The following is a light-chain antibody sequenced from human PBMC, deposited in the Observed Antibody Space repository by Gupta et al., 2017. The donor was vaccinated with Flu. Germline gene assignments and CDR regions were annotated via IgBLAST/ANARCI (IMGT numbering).Light chain of an antibody. J-gene: IGKJ4*01. CDR3: QQYYSSPLT. V-gene: IGKV4-1*01. Sequence: DIVMSQSPDPLAVSLGERVTINCKSSQSVLYSSNNNNYLAWYQQKPGQPPKLLIYWASIRESGVPDRFSGSGSGTDFTLTISSLQAEDVAVYYCQQYYSSPLTFGGGTKVEIK. CDR1: QSVLYSSNNNNY. CDR2: WAS.